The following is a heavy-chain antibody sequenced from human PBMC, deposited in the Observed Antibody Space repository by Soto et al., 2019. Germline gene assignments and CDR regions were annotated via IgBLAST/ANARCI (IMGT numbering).Heavy chain of an antibody. CDR3: ANRLGRIAVRPLVLARGYFDY. D-gene: IGHD6-6*01. Sequence: GGSLRLSCAASGFTFSSYAMSWVRQAPGKGLEWVSAISGSGGSTYYADSVKGRFTISRDNSKNTLYLQMNSLRAADTAVYYCANRLGRIAVRPLVLARGYFDYWGQGTLVTVSS. CDR2: ISGSGGST. V-gene: IGHV3-23*01. CDR1: GFTFSSYA. J-gene: IGHJ4*02.